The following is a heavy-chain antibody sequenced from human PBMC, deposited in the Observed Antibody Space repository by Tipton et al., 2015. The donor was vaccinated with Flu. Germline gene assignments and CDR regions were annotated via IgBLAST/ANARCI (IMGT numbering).Heavy chain of an antibody. J-gene: IGHJ6*02. CDR1: GYTFTGYL. D-gene: IGHD5-18*01. CDR3: AREVRHSDEQNGLDG. Sequence: QLVQSGAEVKKPGASVKVSCRASGYTFTGYLIHWVRQAPGQGLEWVGWINPSNGDTRYGQEFQGSVTLTRDTSTSTVDMELDRLSSDGTDIYYWAREVRHSDEQNGLDGWGQVTPVNVS. CDR2: INPSNGDT. V-gene: IGHV1-2*02.